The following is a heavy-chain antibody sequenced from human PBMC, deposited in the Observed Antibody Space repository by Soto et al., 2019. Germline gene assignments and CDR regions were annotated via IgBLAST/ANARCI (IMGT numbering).Heavy chain of an antibody. Sequence: EVQLLESGGGLVQPGGSLRLSCAASGFTFGSYAMSWVRQAPGKGLEWVSAISGSGGSTYYADSVKGRFTISRDNSKNTLYLQMNSLRAEDTAVYYCAKMGWLVGSWDYWGQGTLVTVSS. CDR1: GFTFGSYA. CDR3: AKMGWLVGSWDY. D-gene: IGHD6-19*01. J-gene: IGHJ4*02. CDR2: ISGSGGST. V-gene: IGHV3-23*01.